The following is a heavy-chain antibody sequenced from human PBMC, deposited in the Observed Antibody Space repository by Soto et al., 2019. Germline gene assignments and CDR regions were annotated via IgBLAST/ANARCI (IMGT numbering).Heavy chain of an antibody. CDR3: AKFRGAGSHYLYHFDS. D-gene: IGHD3-10*01. CDR1: GFTVSTYA. V-gene: IGHV3-23*01. J-gene: IGHJ4*02. Sequence: GGSLRLSCVASGFTVSTYATGWFRQSPGKGLEWVSSISGSGRGTYYADSVKGRFTISRDNSRNTLYLQMNSLRVEDTALYYCAKFRGAGSHYLYHFDSWGQGTLVTVSS. CDR2: ISGSGRGT.